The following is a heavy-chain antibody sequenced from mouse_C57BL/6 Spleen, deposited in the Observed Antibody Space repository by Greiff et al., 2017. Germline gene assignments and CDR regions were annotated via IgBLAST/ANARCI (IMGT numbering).Heavy chain of an antibody. V-gene: IGHV2-2*01. CDR2: IWSGGST. Sequence: QVQLQQSGPGLVQPSQSLSITCPVSVFSLTSTGVNWVRQSQGKGLEWLGVIWSGGSTNYNAAFISRLSISKDNSKSQVFFKMNSLQADDTAIYYCASYDGYYQGYFDVWGTGTTVTVSS. CDR3: ASYDGYYQGYFDV. CDR1: VFSLTSTG. J-gene: IGHJ1*03. D-gene: IGHD2-3*01.